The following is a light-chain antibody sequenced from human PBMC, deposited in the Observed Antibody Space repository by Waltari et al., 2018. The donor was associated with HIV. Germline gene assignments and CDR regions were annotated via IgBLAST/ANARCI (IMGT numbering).Light chain of an antibody. CDR2: EVT. CDR3: TSYAGSNNLI. Sequence: QSALTQPPSASGSPGQSVTISCTGTSSDVGAYNYVSWYQQHPGQAPKLMIYEVTKRPSGGPDRFSGSKSGNTASLTVSGLQAEDEADYYCTSYAGSNNLIFGGGTKLTVL. J-gene: IGLJ2*01. CDR1: SSDVGAYNY. V-gene: IGLV2-8*01.